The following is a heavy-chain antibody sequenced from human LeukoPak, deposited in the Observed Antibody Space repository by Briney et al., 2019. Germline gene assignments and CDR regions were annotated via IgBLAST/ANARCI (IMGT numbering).Heavy chain of an antibody. D-gene: IGHD6-13*01. CDR1: GYTFTDYY. V-gene: IGHV1-2*02. Sequence: ASVKVSCKASGYTFTDYYIHWVRQAPGQGLEWMGWINPNSGGTNYAQKFQGRVTMTRDTSISTAYMELIRLRSGDTAVYYCAVLWGLAAVDYWGQGTLVTVSS. CDR2: INPNSGGT. J-gene: IGHJ4*02. CDR3: AVLWGLAAVDY.